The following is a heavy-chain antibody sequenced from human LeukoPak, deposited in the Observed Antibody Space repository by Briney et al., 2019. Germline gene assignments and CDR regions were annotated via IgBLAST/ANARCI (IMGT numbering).Heavy chain of an antibody. CDR3: AKYSCNNIENAFDI. CDR1: GGSLNSGGYY. V-gene: IGHV4-31*03. J-gene: IGHJ3*02. CDR2: ISYSGST. Sequence: SETLSLTCTVSGGSLNSGGYYWSWLRQHPGTGLEWIGYISYSGSTYYNPSLQSRATISVDASQNQFSLKLTSVTAAATAVYFCAKYSCNNIENAFDIWGQGPMVTVSS. D-gene: IGHD5-12*01.